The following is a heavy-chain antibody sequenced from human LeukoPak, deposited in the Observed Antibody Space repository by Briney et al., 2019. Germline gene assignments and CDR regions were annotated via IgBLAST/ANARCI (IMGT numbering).Heavy chain of an antibody. V-gene: IGHV4-59*05. CDR1: GFTFSSYSMN. Sequence: GSLRLSCAASGFTFSSYSMNWVRQAPGKGLEWIGSIYYSGSTYYNPSLKSRVTISVDTSKNQFSLKLSSVTAADTAVYYCARNILDSGYDYSDYWGQGTLVTVSS. J-gene: IGHJ4*02. D-gene: IGHD5-12*01. CDR2: IYYSGST. CDR3: ARNILDSGYDYSDY.